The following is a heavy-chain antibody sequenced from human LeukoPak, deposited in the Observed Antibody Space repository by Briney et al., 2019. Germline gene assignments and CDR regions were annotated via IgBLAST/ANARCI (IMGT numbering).Heavy chain of an antibody. V-gene: IGHV3-48*02. CDR2: IRRESEFI. J-gene: IGHJ3*01. Sequence: GVSLRLSCADSGFSISSFPFNWVRQAPGKGLEWIAHIRRESEFISYADSVKGRFTISRDNGKKTLYLQMSSLRDEDTAVYFCVRDHDWAFDLWGQGTMVTVSS. D-gene: IGHD3-9*01. CDR3: VRDHDWAFDL. CDR1: GFSISSFP.